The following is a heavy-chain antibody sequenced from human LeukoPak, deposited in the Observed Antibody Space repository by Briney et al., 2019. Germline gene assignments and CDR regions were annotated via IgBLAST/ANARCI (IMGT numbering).Heavy chain of an antibody. V-gene: IGHV3-66*01. CDR3: ARDLAAAGTSL. J-gene: IGHJ6*02. D-gene: IGHD6-13*01. Sequence: PGGSLRLSCAASGFTVSSNYMSWVRQAPGKGLEWVSVIYSGGSTYYADSVKGSFTISRDNSKNTLYLQMNSLRAEDTAVYYCARDLAAAGTSLWGQGTTVTVSS. CDR2: IYSGGST. CDR1: GFTVSSNY.